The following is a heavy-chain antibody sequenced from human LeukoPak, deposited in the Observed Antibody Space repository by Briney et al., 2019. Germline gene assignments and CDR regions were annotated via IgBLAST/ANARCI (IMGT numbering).Heavy chain of an antibody. D-gene: IGHD3-3*01. CDR3: ARDFWGAYRVDFFDC. CDR2: IKQDGSET. CDR1: GFTFSDYW. Sequence: PGGSLRLSCAASGFTFSDYWMSWVRRAPGKGLERVANIKQDGSETYYVESVRGRFTISRDNAKKSLYLQMNSLRGDDTAVYYCARDFWGAYRVDFFDCWGQGTLVTVSS. J-gene: IGHJ4*02. V-gene: IGHV3-7*01.